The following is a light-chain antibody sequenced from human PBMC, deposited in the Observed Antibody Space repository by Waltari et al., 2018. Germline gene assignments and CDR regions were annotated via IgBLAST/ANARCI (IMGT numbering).Light chain of an antibody. CDR1: QSVSSY. CDR3: QQHINWPYT. Sequence: EIVLTQSPATLSLSPGERATLSCRASQSVSSYLAWYQQKPGQAPRLLIYDASNRATGIPARFSGSGPGTDFTLTISSLEPEDFAVYYCQQHINWPYTFGQGTKLEIK. J-gene: IGKJ2*01. V-gene: IGKV3D-11*02. CDR2: DAS.